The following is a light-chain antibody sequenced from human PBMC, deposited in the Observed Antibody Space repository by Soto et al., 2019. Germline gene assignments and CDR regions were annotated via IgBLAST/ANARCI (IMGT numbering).Light chain of an antibody. CDR2: TAS. V-gene: IGKV1-39*01. CDR1: QYISNY. J-gene: IGKJ2*01. CDR3: QQSYSTPPT. Sequence: DIKMTQSPSSLSASVGDRVTITCRASQYISNYLNWYQQKSGTAPKLLIHTASTLQSGVPSRFSSRGSGPDFTLTISSVQPDDFAIYFCQQSYSTPPTFGQGTTLEIK.